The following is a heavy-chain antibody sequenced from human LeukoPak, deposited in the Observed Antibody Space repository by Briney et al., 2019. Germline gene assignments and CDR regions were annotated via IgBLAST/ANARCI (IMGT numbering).Heavy chain of an antibody. V-gene: IGHV3-74*01. CDR3: AKDYYGSLDF. Sequence: GGSLRLSCAASGFPFSVSWMHWVRQAPGKGLGWVSLVKSDGSGTASADSVKGRFTISRDNAKNTVYLQMNSLRDEDTAVYYCAKDYYGSLDFWGQGTLVTVSS. D-gene: IGHD3-10*01. J-gene: IGHJ4*02. CDR1: GFPFSVSW. CDR2: VKSDGSGT.